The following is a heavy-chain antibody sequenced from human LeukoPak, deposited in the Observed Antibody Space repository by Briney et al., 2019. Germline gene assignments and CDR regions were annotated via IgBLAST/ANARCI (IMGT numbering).Heavy chain of an antibody. J-gene: IGHJ4*02. V-gene: IGHV3-11*04. CDR1: GFTFSDYY. CDR2: ISSSGSTI. D-gene: IGHD3-10*01. CDR3: ARGPMVRGVFIRRSKSGYFDY. Sequence: PGGSLRLSCAASGFTFSDYYMSWIRQAPGKGLEWVSYISSSGSTIYYADSVKGRFTISRDKAKNSLYLQMNSLRAEDTAVYYCARGPMVRGVFIRRSKSGYFDYWGQGTLVTVSS.